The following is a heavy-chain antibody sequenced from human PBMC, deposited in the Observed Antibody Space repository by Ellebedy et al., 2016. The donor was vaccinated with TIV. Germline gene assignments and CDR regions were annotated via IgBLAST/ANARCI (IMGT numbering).Heavy chain of an antibody. CDR1: GFTLRTYV. V-gene: IGHV3-30*04. CDR3: AREVGGSFHFGDY. J-gene: IGHJ4*02. Sequence: PGGSLRLSCAASGFTLRTYVMHWVRQAPGEGLQWLSSISEDGSLKWYADSVRGRFTISRDMSKNTLFLQMDSLRLEDTAVYYCAREVGGSFHFGDYWGQGTLVAVSS. CDR2: ISEDGSLK. D-gene: IGHD2-15*01.